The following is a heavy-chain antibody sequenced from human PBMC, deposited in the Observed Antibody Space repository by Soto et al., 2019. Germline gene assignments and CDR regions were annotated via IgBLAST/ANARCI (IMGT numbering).Heavy chain of an antibody. CDR1: GFTFRSNA. CDR2: LSGTGDST. CDR3: AKDLGRSGWSTPEGAFDI. Sequence: EVQLLESGGGLVQPGGSLRLSCAASGFTFRSNAMNWVRQAPGKGLAWVSGLSGTGDSTFYADYVSGRFTISRDNSKNTLDLRVSSLRSEDTAIYYCAKDLGRSGWSTPEGAFDIWGQGTMVTVSS. V-gene: IGHV3-23*01. J-gene: IGHJ3*02. D-gene: IGHD6-19*01.